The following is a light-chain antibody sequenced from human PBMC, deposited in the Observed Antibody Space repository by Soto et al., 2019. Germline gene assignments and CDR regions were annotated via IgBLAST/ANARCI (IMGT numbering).Light chain of an antibody. Sequence: EIVLTQSPATLSLSPGERATLSCRASQSVSRYLAWYQQKPGQAPRLLIYGASSRATGIPDRFSGSGSGTDFTLTISRLEPEDFAVYYCQQYHKWPLTFGGGTKVDIK. CDR1: QSVSRY. J-gene: IGKJ4*01. V-gene: IGKV3-11*01. CDR2: GAS. CDR3: QQYHKWPLT.